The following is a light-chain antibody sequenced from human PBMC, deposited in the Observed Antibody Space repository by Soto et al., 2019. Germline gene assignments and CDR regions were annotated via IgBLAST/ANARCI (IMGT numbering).Light chain of an antibody. J-gene: IGKJ4*01. CDR2: GAS. Sequence: EIVLTQSPGTLSLSPGERATLSCRASQTFSSSYLVWYQQRPGQAPRLLMYGASSRATGIPDRFSGSGSGTDFTLTISRLEPEDFAVYYCQQYGSSPLTFGGGTKVEIK. V-gene: IGKV3-20*01. CDR3: QQYGSSPLT. CDR1: QTFSSSY.